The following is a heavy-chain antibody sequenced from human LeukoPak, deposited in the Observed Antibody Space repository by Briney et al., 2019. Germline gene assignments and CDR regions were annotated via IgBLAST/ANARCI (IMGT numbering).Heavy chain of an antibody. J-gene: IGHJ4*02. V-gene: IGHV4-39*01. CDR2: IYYSGST. CDR3: ARHHPEYSSLSYFDY. D-gene: IGHD6-6*01. Sequence: SETLSLTCTVSGGSISSSSYYWGWIRQPPGKGLEWIGSIYYSGSTYYNPSLKSRVTISVDTSKNQFSLKLSSVTAADTAVYYCARHHPEYSSLSYFDYWGQGTLVTVSS. CDR1: GGSISSSSYY.